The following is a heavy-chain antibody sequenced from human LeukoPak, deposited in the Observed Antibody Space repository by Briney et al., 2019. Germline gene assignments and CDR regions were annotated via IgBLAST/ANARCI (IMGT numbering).Heavy chain of an antibody. Sequence: GGSLRLSCVATGFTFSDYEMNWVRQAPGKGLEWVAHISSNGDVINYANSVKGRFTISRDNAKNSVHLQMNSLRAEDTGVYYCAREHPYYYDSSGTALMAEIKYYFDYWGQGTLVTVSS. J-gene: IGHJ4*02. D-gene: IGHD3-22*01. CDR3: AREHPYYYDSSGTALMAEIKYYFDY. CDR1: GFTFSDYE. CDR2: ISSNGDVI. V-gene: IGHV3-48*03.